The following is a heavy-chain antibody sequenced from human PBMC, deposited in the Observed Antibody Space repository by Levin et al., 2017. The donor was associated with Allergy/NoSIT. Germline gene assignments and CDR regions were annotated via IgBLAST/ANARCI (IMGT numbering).Heavy chain of an antibody. CDR1: GFTFSDYY. Sequence: KPGGSLRLSCAASGFTFSDYYMSWIRQAPGKGLEWVSYISYSSSTGSTYANYADSVKGRLTISRDNAKNSLYLQMSSLRAEDTAVYYCARVKDGDYVGWLDLWGHGTVVTVSS. CDR3: ARVKDGDYVGWLDL. D-gene: IGHD4-17*01. V-gene: IGHV3-11*05. J-gene: IGHJ2*01. CDR2: ISYSSSTGST.